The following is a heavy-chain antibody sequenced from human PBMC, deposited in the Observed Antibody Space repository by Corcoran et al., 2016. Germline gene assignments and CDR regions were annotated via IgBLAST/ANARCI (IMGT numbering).Heavy chain of an antibody. CDR3: ANDGHIVVVTAMFDY. CDR2: ISYDGSNK. V-gene: IGHV3-30*18. J-gene: IGHJ4*02. CDR1: GFTFSSYG. Sequence: QVQLVESGGGVVQPGRSLRLSCAASGFTFSSYGIHWVRQAPGKGLEWVAVISYDGSNKYYADSVKGRFTISRDNSKNTMYLQMNSLRAEDTAVYYCANDGHIVVVTAMFDYWGQGTLVTVSS. D-gene: IGHD2-21*02.